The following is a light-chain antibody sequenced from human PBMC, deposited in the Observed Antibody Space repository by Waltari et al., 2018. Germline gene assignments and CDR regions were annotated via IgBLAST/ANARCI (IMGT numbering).Light chain of an antibody. CDR3: CSYAGSYTWV. V-gene: IGLV2-23*01. CDR1: SSHVGNYKL. J-gene: IGLJ3*02. CDR2: DDD. Sequence: QSALTQPASVSGSPGPSLTNSCTGTSSHVGNYKLPSWYQQYPGKAPKVMIYDDDRRPSGVSDRFSGSKSGNTASLTISGVQAEDEADYYCCSYAGSYTWVFGGGTKLTVL.